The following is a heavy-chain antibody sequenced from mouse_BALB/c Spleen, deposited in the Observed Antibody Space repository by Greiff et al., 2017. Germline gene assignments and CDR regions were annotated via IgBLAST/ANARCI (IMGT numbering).Heavy chain of an antibody. CDR3: TPSGNYFFFDY. CDR1: GFNIKDTY. D-gene: IGHD2-1*01. V-gene: IGHV14-3*02. Sequence: EVKLMESGAELVKPGASVKLSCTASGFNIKDTYMHWVKQRPEQGLEWIGRIDPANGNTKYDPKFQGKATITADTSSNTAYLQLSSLTSEDTAVYYCTPSGNYFFFDYWGQGTTLTVSS. CDR2: IDPANGNT. J-gene: IGHJ2*01.